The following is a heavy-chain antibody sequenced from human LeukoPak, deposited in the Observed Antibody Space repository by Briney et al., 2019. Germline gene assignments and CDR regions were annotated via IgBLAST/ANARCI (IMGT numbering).Heavy chain of an antibody. CDR2: INHSGST. J-gene: IGHJ4*02. CDR3: ARDAGYDTAFDY. Sequence: PSETLSLTCAVYGGSLSGYYWSWIRQPPGKGLEWIGEINHSGSTNYNPSLKSRVTISVDTSKNQFSLKLSSVTAADTAVYYCARDAGYDTAFDYWGQGTLVTVSS. V-gene: IGHV4-34*01. D-gene: IGHD5-12*01. CDR1: GGSLSGYY.